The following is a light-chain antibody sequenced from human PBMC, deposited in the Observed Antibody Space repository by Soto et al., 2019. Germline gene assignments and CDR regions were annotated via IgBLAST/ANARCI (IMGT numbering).Light chain of an antibody. V-gene: IGKV1-5*01. CDR2: GAS. J-gene: IGKJ1*01. CDR1: QRVARW. Sequence: DIQMTQSPSTLTASVGDRAIITCRASQRVARWLAWYQQKPGKAPKVLISGASNLESGVPSRFSGSGFGTQFTLTISSLQPDDSATYYCQQYDTNWTFGQGTKLEI. CDR3: QQYDTNWT.